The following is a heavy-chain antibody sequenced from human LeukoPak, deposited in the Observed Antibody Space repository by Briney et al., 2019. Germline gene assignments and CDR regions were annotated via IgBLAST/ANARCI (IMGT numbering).Heavy chain of an antibody. V-gene: IGHV3-7*01. CDR2: IKQDGSEK. CDR1: GFTFSSYW. CDR3: ARRRLGYCSSTSCPFYYYYYMDV. D-gene: IGHD2-2*01. Sequence: GSLRLSCAASGFTFSSYWMSWVRQAPGKGLEWVANIKQDGSEKYYVDSVKGRFTISRDNAKNSLYLQMNSLRAEDTAVYYCARRRLGYCSSTSCPFYYYYYMDVWGKGTTVTVSS. J-gene: IGHJ6*03.